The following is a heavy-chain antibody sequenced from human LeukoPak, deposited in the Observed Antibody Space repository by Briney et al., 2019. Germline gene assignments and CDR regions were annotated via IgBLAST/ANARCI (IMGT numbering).Heavy chain of an antibody. D-gene: IGHD3-3*01. CDR1: GVSISSSNSY. CDR3: ARAPDFWSGYYYYYYYYMDV. J-gene: IGHJ6*03. V-gene: IGHV4-39*01. CDR2: IYYSGNT. Sequence: NPSETLSLTCTVSGVSISSSNSYWGWIRQPPGKGLEWIGSIYYSGNTYYNASLKSQVSISIDTSKNQFSLRLTSVTAADTAVYYCARAPDFWSGYYYYYYYYMDVWGKGTTVTVSS.